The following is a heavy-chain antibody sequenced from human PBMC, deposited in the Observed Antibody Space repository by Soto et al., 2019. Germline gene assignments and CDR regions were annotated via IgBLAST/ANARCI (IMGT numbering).Heavy chain of an antibody. Sequence: EVQLLESGGGLVQPGRSLRLSCAASGFTFSNYAMSWVRQAPGQGLDWVSAISGSGGTTYYADSVKGRFTISRDNSKNTLFLQKNSLRAEDAAVYCCAKFFVEAGSNSGWPWSFHYWGQGTLVTVSS. CDR2: ISGSGGTT. J-gene: IGHJ4*02. D-gene: IGHD6-25*01. CDR1: GFTFSNYA. CDR3: AKFFVEAGSNSGWPWSFHY. V-gene: IGHV3-23*01.